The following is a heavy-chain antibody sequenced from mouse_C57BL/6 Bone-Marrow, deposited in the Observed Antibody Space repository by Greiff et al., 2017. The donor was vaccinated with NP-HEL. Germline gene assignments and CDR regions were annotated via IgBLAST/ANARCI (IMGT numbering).Heavy chain of an antibody. CDR3: ARSGGLRRGFAY. J-gene: IGHJ3*01. D-gene: IGHD2-4*01. CDR1: GYTFTSYW. V-gene: IGHV1-64*01. CDR2: IHPNSGSI. Sequence: QVQLQQPGAELVKPGASVKLSCKASGYTFTSYWMHWVKQRPGQGLEWIGMIHPNSGSINYNEKFKSKATLTVDKSSSTAYMQLSSLTSEDSAVYYCARSGGLRRGFAYWGQGTLVTVSA.